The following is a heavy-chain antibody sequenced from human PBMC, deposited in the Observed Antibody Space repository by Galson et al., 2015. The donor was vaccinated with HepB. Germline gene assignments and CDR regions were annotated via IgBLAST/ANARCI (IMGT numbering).Heavy chain of an antibody. J-gene: IGHJ5*02. D-gene: IGHD2-15*01. CDR3: ARGALVVAVGATQNNWFDP. CDR2: IIPILGIA. CDR1: GGTFSSYT. Sequence: SVKVSCKASGGTFSSYTISWVRQAPGQGLEWMGRIIPILGIANYAQNFQGRVTMTTDTSTSTAYMELRSLRSDDTAVYYCARGALVVAVGATQNNWFDPWGRGTLVTVSS. V-gene: IGHV1-69*02.